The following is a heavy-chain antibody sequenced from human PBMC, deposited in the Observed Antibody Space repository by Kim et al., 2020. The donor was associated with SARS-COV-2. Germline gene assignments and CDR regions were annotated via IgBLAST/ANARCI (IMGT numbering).Heavy chain of an antibody. CDR2: ISYDGSNK. D-gene: IGHD2-2*01. V-gene: IGHV3-30*18. J-gene: IGHJ4*02. CDR1: GFTFSSYG. CDR3: AKATKYQLLLWFDY. Sequence: GGSLRLSCAASGFTFSSYGMHWVRQAPGKGLEWVAVISYDGSNKYYADSVKGRFTISRDNSKNTLYLQMNSLRAEDTAVYYCAKATKYQLLLWFDYWGQGTLVTVSS.